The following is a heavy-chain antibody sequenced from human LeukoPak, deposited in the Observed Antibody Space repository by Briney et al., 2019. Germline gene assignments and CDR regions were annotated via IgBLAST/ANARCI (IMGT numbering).Heavy chain of an antibody. CDR1: GFTFSDYY. D-gene: IGHD2-21*01. CDR3: ARNVVYYYMDV. V-gene: IGHV3-11*01. CDR2: ISSSGSII. J-gene: IGHJ6*03. Sequence: GGSLRLSCAASGFTFSDYYMSWIRQAPRKGLEWVSYISSSGSIIYYADSVKGRFTISRDNAKNSLYLQMNSLRAEDTAVYYCARNVVYYYMDVWGKGTTVTVSS.